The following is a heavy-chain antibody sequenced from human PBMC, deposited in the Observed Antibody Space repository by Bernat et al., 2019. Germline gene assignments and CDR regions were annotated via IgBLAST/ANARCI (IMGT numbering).Heavy chain of an antibody. V-gene: IGHV3-30-3*01. Sequence: QVQLVESGGGVVQPGRSLRLSCAASGFTFSSYAMHWVRQAPGKGLEWVAVISYDGSNKYFADAVKGRFTISRDNSKNTLYLQMNSLRDEDTAVYSCARELDYDYLWGSYREPIDDWGQGTLVTVS. CDR3: ARELDYDYLWGSYREPIDD. J-gene: IGHJ4*02. CDR1: GFTFSSYA. CDR2: ISYDGSNK. D-gene: IGHD3-16*02.